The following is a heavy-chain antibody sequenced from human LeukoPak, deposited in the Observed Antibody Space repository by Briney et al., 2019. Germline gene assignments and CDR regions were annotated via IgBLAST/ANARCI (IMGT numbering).Heavy chain of an antibody. Sequence: GGSLRLSCAASGFTFSSYAMSWVRQAPGKGLEWVSGISGSGDNTYYADSVKGRFTISRDNSKNTLYVQVNSLGTEDTAAYYCAKGSYYDSSGSFYFDXXGXGTXVTVSS. D-gene: IGHD3-22*01. CDR2: ISGSGDNT. CDR1: GFTFSSYA. J-gene: IGHJ4*02. V-gene: IGHV3-23*01. CDR3: AKGSYYDSSGSFYFDX.